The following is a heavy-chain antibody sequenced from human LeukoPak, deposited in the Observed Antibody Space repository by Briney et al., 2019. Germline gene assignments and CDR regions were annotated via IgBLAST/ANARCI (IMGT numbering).Heavy chain of an antibody. CDR3: ARLSSSSEENHFDY. D-gene: IGHD6-6*01. CDR2: IDPSDSYT. Sequence: GESLKISCKGSGYSFTTYWISWVRQMPGKGLEWMGRIDPSDSYTYYSPSFQGQVTISADKSISTAYLQWSSLEASDTAMYYCARLSSSSEENHFDYWGQGTQVTASS. V-gene: IGHV5-10-1*04. J-gene: IGHJ4*02. CDR1: GYSFTTYW.